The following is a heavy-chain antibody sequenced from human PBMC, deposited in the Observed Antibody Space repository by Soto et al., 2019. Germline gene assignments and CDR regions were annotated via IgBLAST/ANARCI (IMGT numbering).Heavy chain of an antibody. V-gene: IGHV4-34*01. CDR3: ARGGMWLYYGMDV. J-gene: IGHJ6*02. CDR1: GGSFSGYY. Sequence: SETLSLTCAVYGGSFSGYYWIWIRQPPGKGLEWIGEINHSGSTNYNPSLKSRVTISVDTSKNQFSLKLSSVTAADTAVYYCARGGMWLYYGMDVWGQGTTVTVSS. D-gene: IGHD5-12*01. CDR2: INHSGST.